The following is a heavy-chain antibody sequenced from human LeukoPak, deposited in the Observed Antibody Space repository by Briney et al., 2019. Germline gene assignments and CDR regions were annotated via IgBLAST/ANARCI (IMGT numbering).Heavy chain of an antibody. J-gene: IGHJ3*02. CDR1: GGSISSSSYY. CDR3: ARWYSSGYDAFDI. V-gene: IGHV4-39*01. CDR2: IYYSGST. Sequence: PSETLSLTCTVSGGSISSSSYYWGWIRQPPGKGLEWIGTIYYSGSTYYNPSLKSRVIISVDTSKNQFSLKLSSVTAADTAVYYCARWYSSGYDAFDIWRQGTMVTGSS. D-gene: IGHD6-19*01.